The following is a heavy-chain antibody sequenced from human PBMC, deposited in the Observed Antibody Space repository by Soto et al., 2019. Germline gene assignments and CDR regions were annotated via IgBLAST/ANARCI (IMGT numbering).Heavy chain of an antibody. J-gene: IGHJ6*02. V-gene: IGHV3-30-3*01. CDR3: ARGDREDIAVVIGVRPGEYGVDV. CDR2: ISYDGGNK. Sequence: QVHLVESGGGVVQPGRSLRLSCAASGFTFRNYAMHWVRQAPGKGLECVAVISYDGGNKFYRHYGKGRFTISRDNTKNTLCLQINSLRYEHTAVYYCARGDREDIAVVIGVRPGEYGVDVWGQGTTVTVSS. D-gene: IGHD2-15*01. CDR1: GFTFRNYA.